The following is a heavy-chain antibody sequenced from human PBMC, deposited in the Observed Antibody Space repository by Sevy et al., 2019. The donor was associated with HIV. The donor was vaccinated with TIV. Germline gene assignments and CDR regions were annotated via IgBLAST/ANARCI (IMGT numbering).Heavy chain of an antibody. CDR1: GYSINRNTY. D-gene: IGHD3-10*01. CDR2: VHHGGST. Sequence: ETLSLTCTVSGYSINRNTYWGWIRQPPGKGLEWLGSVHHGGSTYYNPSLKSRVTISTDTSKNQVSLKLNSVTAADAAVYFCARDSSNYYDSGSHYKTNVAGSAWFDPWGQGTLVTVSS. J-gene: IGHJ5*02. CDR3: ARDSSNYYDSGSHYKTNVAGSAWFDP. V-gene: IGHV4-38-2*02.